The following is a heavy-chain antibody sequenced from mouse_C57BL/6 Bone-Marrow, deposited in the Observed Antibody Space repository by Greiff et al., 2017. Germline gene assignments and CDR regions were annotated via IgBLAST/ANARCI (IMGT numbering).Heavy chain of an antibody. CDR3: ARKGPMDY. Sequence: VQLQQSGAELVRPGTSVKMSCKASGYTFTNYWIGWAKQRPGHGLEWIGDIYPGGGYTNYNEKFKGKATLTADKSSSTAYMQFRSLTSEDSAIYYCARKGPMDYWGQGTSVTVSS. V-gene: IGHV1-63*01. CDR2: IYPGGGYT. J-gene: IGHJ4*01. CDR1: GYTFTNYW. D-gene: IGHD3-3*01.